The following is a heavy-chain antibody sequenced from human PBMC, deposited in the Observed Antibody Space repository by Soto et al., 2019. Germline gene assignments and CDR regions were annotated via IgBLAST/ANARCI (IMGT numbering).Heavy chain of an antibody. D-gene: IGHD3-22*01. CDR1: GFTFSSYG. Sequence: GGSLRLSCAASGFTFSSYGMHWVRQAPGKGLEWVAVIWYDGSNKHYADSVKGRFTISRDNSKNTLYLQMNSLRAEDTAVYYCARDFYDSSGYYLVRAFDIWGQGTMVTVSS. V-gene: IGHV3-33*01. J-gene: IGHJ3*02. CDR2: IWYDGSNK. CDR3: ARDFYDSSGYYLVRAFDI.